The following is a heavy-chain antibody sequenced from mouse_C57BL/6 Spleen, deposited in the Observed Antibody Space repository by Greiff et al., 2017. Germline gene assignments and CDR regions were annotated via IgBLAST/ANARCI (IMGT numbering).Heavy chain of an antibody. CDR3: AREGTGYAMDY. CDR2: ISDGGSYT. CDR1: GFTFSSYA. Sequence: EVTLVESGGGLVKPGGSLKLSCAASGFTFSSYAMSWVRQTPEKRLEWVATISDGGSYTYYPDNVKGRFTISRDNAKNNLYLQMSHLKSEDTAMYYCAREGTGYAMDYWGQGTSVTVSS. D-gene: IGHD3-3*01. J-gene: IGHJ4*01. V-gene: IGHV5-4*01.